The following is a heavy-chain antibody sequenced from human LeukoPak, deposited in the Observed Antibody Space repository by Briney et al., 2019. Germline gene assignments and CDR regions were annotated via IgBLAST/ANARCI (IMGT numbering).Heavy chain of an antibody. CDR2: INPSGGST. CDR3: ASVRSGYGYYFDY. D-gene: IGHD3-22*01. J-gene: IGHJ4*02. V-gene: IGHV1-46*01. CDR1: GYTFTSYY. Sequence: ASVKVSCKASGYTFTSYYMHWVRQAPGQGLEWVGIINPSGGSTSYAQKFPGTVTMTRDTSTSTVYMELSSLRSEDTAVYYCASVRSGYGYYFDYWGQGTLVTVSS.